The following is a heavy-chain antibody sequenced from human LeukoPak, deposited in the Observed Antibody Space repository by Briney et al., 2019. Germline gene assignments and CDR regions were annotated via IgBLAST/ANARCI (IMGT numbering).Heavy chain of an antibody. J-gene: IGHJ4*02. CDR3: STDLQWEGGDF. Sequence: GGSLRLSCEVSGFPFNTAWLTWVRQAPGKGPEWVGRIKSENDGGTTDYAAPVKGRFTISRDDSRNTIFLQMNSLKIEDTGVYYCSTDLQWEGGDFWGQGTLVTVSP. CDR2: IKSENDGGTT. V-gene: IGHV3-15*01. D-gene: IGHD1-26*01. CDR1: GFPFNTAW.